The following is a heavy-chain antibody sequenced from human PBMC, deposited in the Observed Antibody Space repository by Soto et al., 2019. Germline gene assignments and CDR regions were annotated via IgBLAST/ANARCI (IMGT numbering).Heavy chain of an antibody. D-gene: IGHD3-3*01. V-gene: IGHV3-30*03. J-gene: IGHJ4*02. Sequence: QVPLVESGGGVVQPGRSLRLSCAASGFTFSSYGMHWVRQAPGKGLEWVAVISYDGSNKYYADSVKGRFTISRDNSKDTLYLQMNSLRAEDTAGYFCAGGANDLDYWGQGTLVTVSS. CDR2: ISYDGSNK. CDR3: AGGANDLDY. CDR1: GFTFSSYG.